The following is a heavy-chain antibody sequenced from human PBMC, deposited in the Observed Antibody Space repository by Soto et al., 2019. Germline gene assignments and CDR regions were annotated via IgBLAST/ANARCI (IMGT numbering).Heavy chain of an antibody. CDR1: GYTFTSYY. CDR2: INPSGGST. D-gene: IGHD6-19*01. Sequence: GASVKVSCKASGYTFTSYYMHWVRQAPGQGLEWMGIINPSGGSTSYAQKFQGRVTMTRDTSTSTVYMELSSLRSEDTAVYYCARAVAGPMDYYYYGMDVWGQGTTVTVSS. CDR3: ARAVAGPMDYYYYGMDV. V-gene: IGHV1-46*01. J-gene: IGHJ6*02.